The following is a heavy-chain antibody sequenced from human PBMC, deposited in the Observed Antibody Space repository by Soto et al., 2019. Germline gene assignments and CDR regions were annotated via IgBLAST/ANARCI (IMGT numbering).Heavy chain of an antibody. CDR3: ARDFGYYDFWSGYYRYYYGMDV. CDR1: GLTFRSYA. CDR2: ISYDGSNK. Sequence: PGGSLTLSCAANGLTFRSYALHWVGQAPGEGPEWVAVISYDGSNKYYADSVKGRFTISRDNSKNTLYLQMNSLRAEDTAVYYCARDFGYYDFWSGYYRYYYGMDVWGQGT. V-gene: IGHV3-30-3*01. J-gene: IGHJ6*02. D-gene: IGHD3-3*01.